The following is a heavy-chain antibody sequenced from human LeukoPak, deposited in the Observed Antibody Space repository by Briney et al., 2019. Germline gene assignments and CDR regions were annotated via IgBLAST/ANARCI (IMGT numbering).Heavy chain of an antibody. Sequence: GGSLRLSCAASGFTFSTYAMNWVRQAPGKGLEWVSAISGSGGSTYYADSVKGRFTISRDNSKNTLYLQMNSLRAEDTAVYYCARVARITMVRGVITGFDPWGQGTLVTVSS. J-gene: IGHJ5*02. CDR3: ARVARITMVRGVITGFDP. CDR2: ISGSGGST. D-gene: IGHD3-10*01. V-gene: IGHV3-23*01. CDR1: GFTFSTYA.